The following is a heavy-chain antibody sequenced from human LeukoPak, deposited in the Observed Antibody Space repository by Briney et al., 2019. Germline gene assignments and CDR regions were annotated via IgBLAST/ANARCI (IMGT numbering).Heavy chain of an antibody. CDR1: GYTFTSYA. CDR3: ARDMTGTPMATGWFDP. Sequence: GASVKVSCKASGYTFTSYAMHWVRQAPGQRLEWMGWINAGNGNTKYSQEFQGRVTITRDTSASTAYMELGSLRSEDMAVYYCARDMTGTPMATGWFDPWGQGTLVTVSS. CDR2: INAGNGNT. D-gene: IGHD5-18*01. V-gene: IGHV1-3*03. J-gene: IGHJ5*02.